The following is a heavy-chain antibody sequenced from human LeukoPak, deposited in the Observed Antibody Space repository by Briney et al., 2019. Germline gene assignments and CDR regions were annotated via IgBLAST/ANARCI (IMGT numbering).Heavy chain of an antibody. Sequence: GRSLRLSCAASGFTFSDHAMSWVRQAPGKGLEWVSAIRGTGTTTFYAASVKGRFTISRDNSKNTADLQMNSLRAEDTAVYYCAKVSWLGTLPSYHFDSWGQGTQVTVSS. J-gene: IGHJ4*02. CDR3: AKVSWLGTLPSYHFDS. V-gene: IGHV3-23*01. CDR2: IRGTGTTT. CDR1: GFTFSDHA. D-gene: IGHD6-19*01.